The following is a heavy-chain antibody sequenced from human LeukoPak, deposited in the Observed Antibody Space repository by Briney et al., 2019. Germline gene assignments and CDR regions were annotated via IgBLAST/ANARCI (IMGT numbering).Heavy chain of an antibody. D-gene: IGHD3-22*01. CDR3: ARRRYESGASYPSYFDF. CDR2: XYFSGRT. CDR1: GYSISNGYY. J-gene: IGHJ4*02. V-gene: IGHV4-38-2*01. Sequence: PSETLSLTCDVSGYSISNGYYWXXXXXPPXXXXXXIGSXYFSGRTYYNPSLKSRVIMSVXXSXXQFSLKLSSVTAADTAVYFCARRRYESGASYPSYFDFWGQGTLVTVSS.